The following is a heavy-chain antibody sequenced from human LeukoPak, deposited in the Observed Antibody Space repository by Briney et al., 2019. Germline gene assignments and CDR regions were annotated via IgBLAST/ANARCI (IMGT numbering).Heavy chain of an antibody. CDR1: GYTFTANG. V-gene: IGHV1-18*01. CDR3: ARDRVTIFGVALPSLDY. J-gene: IGHJ4*02. Sequence: ASVKVSCKASGYTFTANGITWVRQAPGQGLEWMGWISAYNGDTVYAQMFQGRVTMTTDTSTSTAYMELRSLRSDDTAVYYCARDRVTIFGVALPSLDYWGQGTLVTVSS. CDR2: ISAYNGDT. D-gene: IGHD3-3*01.